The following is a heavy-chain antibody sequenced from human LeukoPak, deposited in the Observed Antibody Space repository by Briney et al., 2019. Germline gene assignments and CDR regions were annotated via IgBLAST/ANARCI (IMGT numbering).Heavy chain of an antibody. V-gene: IGHV4-39*07. Sequence: PSETLSLTCSVSDGSISSSSYYWGWIRQPPGKGLEWIGEINHSGSTNYNPSLKSRVTISVDTSKNQFSLKLSSVTAADTAVYYCARGRGKYSSGWYYYYYGMDVWGQGTTVTLSS. CDR1: DGSISSSSYY. CDR3: ARGRGKYSSGWYYYYYGMDV. CDR2: INHSGST. D-gene: IGHD6-19*01. J-gene: IGHJ6*02.